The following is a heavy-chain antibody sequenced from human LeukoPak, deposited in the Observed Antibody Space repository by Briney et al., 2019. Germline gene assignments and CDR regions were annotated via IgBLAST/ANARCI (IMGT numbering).Heavy chain of an antibody. D-gene: IGHD3-22*01. CDR1: GFTFSSYW. Sequence: GGSLRLSCAASGFTFSSYWMSWVRQAPAKGLEWVANIKQDGSEKYYVDSVKGRFTISRDNAKNSLYLQMNSLRAEDTAVYYCAKVMYYDSSGHYYWAFDIWGQGTMVTVSS. CDR3: AKVMYYDSSGHYYWAFDI. CDR2: IKQDGSEK. J-gene: IGHJ3*02. V-gene: IGHV3-7*03.